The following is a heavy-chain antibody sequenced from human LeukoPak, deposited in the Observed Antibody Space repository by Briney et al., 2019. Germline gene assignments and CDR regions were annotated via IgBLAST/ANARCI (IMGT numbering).Heavy chain of an antibody. V-gene: IGHV3-48*02. J-gene: IGHJ4*02. CDR1: GFTFSSYS. CDR2: ISSSGGTI. Sequence: GGSLRLSCAASGFTFSSYSMNRVRQAPGKGLEWVSYISSSGGTIYDADSVRGRFTISRDNAKNSLYLQMNSLRDEDTAVYYCAREGGYNYGYSDYWGQGTLVTVSS. CDR3: AREGGYNYGYSDY. D-gene: IGHD5-18*01.